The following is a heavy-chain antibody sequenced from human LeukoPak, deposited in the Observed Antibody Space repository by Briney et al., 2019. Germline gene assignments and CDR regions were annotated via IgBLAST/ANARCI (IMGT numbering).Heavy chain of an antibody. D-gene: IGHD2/OR15-2a*01. CDR2: ISGDGGST. Sequence: GGSLRLSCAASGFTFDDYAMHWVRQAPGKGLEWVSLISGDGGSTYYADSVKGRFTISRDNSKNSLYLQMNSLRTGDTALYYCAKGSIYGSYYYMDVWGKGTTVTVSS. CDR1: GFTFDDYA. J-gene: IGHJ6*03. CDR3: AKGSIYGSYYYMDV. V-gene: IGHV3-43*02.